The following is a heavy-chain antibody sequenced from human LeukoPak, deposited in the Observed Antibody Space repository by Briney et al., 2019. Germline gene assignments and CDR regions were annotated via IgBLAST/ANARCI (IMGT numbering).Heavy chain of an antibody. CDR3: TTNDAFDI. V-gene: IGHV3-15*01. Sequence: GGSLRLSCAASGIIFSNAWMNWVRQAPGKGLEWVGRIKRTADGCTTDYAAPVKGRLTISRDDSKNTVYLQMNSLKIEDTAVYYCTTNDAFDIWGQGTMVTVSS. CDR1: GIIFSNAW. CDR2: IKRTADGCTT. J-gene: IGHJ3*02.